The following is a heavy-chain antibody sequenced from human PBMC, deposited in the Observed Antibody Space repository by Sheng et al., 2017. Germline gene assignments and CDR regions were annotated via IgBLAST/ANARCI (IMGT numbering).Heavy chain of an antibody. Sequence: QVHLVQSGAQVKKPGSSVKVSCKASGGSFSTYAISWLRQAPGQGLEWMGWISAFNGNTNYAQKVQGRVTMTTDTSTSTAYMELRNLKSDDTAVYYCAREVMDVWGQGTTVTVSS. CDR2: ISAFNGNT. CDR1: GGSFSTYA. J-gene: IGHJ6*02. V-gene: IGHV1-18*01. CDR3: AREVMDV.